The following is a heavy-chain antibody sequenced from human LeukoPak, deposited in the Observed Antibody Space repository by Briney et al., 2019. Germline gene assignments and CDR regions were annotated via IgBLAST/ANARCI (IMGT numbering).Heavy chain of an antibody. CDR2: IYHSGST. V-gene: IGHV4-30-2*01. J-gene: IGHJ3*02. D-gene: IGHD5-24*01. CDR3: AREDSGDGYLNAFDI. Sequence: SETLSLTCTVSGGSISSGGYYWSWIRQPPGKGLEWIGYIYHSGSTYYNPSLKSRVTISVDRSKNQFSLKLSSVTAADTAVYYCAREDSGDGYLNAFDIWGQGTMVTVSS. CDR1: GGSISSGGYY.